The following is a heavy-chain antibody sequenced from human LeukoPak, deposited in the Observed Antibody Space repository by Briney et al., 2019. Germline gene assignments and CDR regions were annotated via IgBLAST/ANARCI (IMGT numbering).Heavy chain of an antibody. CDR3: ASVTVLGKRNAFDN. J-gene: IGHJ3*02. CDR2: INSDGTGT. Sequence: GGSLRLSCAASGFTFSSYWMHWVRQAPGKGLVWVSRINSDGTGTSYADSVKGRFTISRDNAKNTLYLQMNSLRAEDTAVYYCASVTVLGKRNAFDNWGRGTMVTVSS. V-gene: IGHV3-74*01. CDR1: GFTFSSYW. D-gene: IGHD7-27*01.